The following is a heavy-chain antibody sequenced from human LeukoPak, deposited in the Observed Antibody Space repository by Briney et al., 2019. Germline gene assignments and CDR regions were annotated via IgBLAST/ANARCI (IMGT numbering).Heavy chain of an antibody. J-gene: IGHJ4*02. CDR3: ASRKLGNDY. D-gene: IGHD7-27*01. Sequence: SETLSLTCTVSGYYIGSGYYWGWVRQPPGKGLEWIGSIYHSGSTYYNPSLKSRVTISADTSQNQFSLKLSSVTAADTAVYYCASRKLGNDYWGQGTLVTVSS. CDR2: IYHSGST. V-gene: IGHV4-38-2*02. CDR1: GYYIGSGYY.